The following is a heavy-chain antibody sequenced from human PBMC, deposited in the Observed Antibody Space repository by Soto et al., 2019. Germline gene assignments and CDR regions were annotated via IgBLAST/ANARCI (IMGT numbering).Heavy chain of an antibody. CDR1: GGSISPYY. CDR3: ARKGAAASYAHYYMDV. D-gene: IGHD6-13*01. V-gene: IGHV4-59*01. J-gene: IGHJ6*03. CDR2: VCYSGNT. Sequence: QVQLQESGPGLVKPSETLSLTCTVSGGSISPYYWSWIRRPPGKGLGWIGFVCYSGNTNYNPSLDSPGTISVDTSMIRFSLNLTSATAAATAVYYCARKGAAASYAHYYMDVWGRGTAVTVSS.